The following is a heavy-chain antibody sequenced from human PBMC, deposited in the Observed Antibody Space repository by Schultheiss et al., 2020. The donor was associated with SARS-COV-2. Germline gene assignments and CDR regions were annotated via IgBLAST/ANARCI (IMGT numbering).Heavy chain of an antibody. CDR2: IYYSGGT. Sequence: GSLRLSCTVSGGSISSYYWSWIRQPPGKGLEWIGYIYYSGGTNYSPSLKSRVTISVDTSKNQFSLNLSSVTAADSAVYYCARGNGWYFYWGQGTQVTV. V-gene: IGHV4-59*01. J-gene: IGHJ4*02. D-gene: IGHD6-19*01. CDR1: GGSISSYY. CDR3: ARGNGWYFY.